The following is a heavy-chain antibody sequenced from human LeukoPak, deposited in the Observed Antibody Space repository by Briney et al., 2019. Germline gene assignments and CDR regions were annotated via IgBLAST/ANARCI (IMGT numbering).Heavy chain of an antibody. D-gene: IGHD3-10*01. Sequence: PSETLSLTCAVSGGSISSSNWWSWVRQPPGKGLEWIGEIYHSGSTNYNPSLKSRVTISVDKSKNQFSLKLGSVTAADTAVYYSARVLITMVRGVPNYGMDVWGQGTTVTVS. CDR1: GGSISSSNW. J-gene: IGHJ6*02. CDR2: IYHSGST. V-gene: IGHV4-4*02. CDR3: ARVLITMVRGVPNYGMDV.